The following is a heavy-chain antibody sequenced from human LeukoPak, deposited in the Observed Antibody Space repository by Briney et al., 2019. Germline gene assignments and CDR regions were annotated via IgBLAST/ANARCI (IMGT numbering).Heavy chain of an antibody. CDR1: GYSFPIFW. CDR2: VYPAQSDT. V-gene: IGHV5-51*01. CDR3: ARGRTWFDH. D-gene: IGHD1-26*01. J-gene: IGHJ5*02. Sequence: GESLKISCETSGYSFPIFWIGWVRQMPEKGLEWMGIVYPAQSDTKYNPSFQGQVTISADKSTSTVYLQWSSLKASDSAMYYCARGRTWFDHWGQGTQVTVSS.